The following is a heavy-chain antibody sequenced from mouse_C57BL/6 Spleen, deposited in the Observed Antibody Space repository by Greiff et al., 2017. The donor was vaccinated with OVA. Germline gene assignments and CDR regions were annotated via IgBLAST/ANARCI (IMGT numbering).Heavy chain of an antibody. V-gene: IGHV1-42*01. CDR2: INPSTGGT. CDR3: ARWGGPDSSGYWFAY. J-gene: IGHJ3*01. CDR1: GYSFTGYY. D-gene: IGHD3-2*02. Sequence: EVKLQESGPELVKPGASVKISCKASGYSFTGYYMNWVKQSPEKSLEWIGEINPSTGGTTYNQKFKAKATLTVDKSSSTAYMQLKSLTSEDSAVYYCARWGGPDSSGYWFAYWGQGTLVTVSA.